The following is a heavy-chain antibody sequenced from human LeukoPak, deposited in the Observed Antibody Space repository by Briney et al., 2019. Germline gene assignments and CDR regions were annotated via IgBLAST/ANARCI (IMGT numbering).Heavy chain of an antibody. J-gene: IGHJ5*02. V-gene: IGHV4-39*07. D-gene: IGHD3-10*01. Sequence: SETLSLTCTVSGGSISTSNFYWGWIRQPPGKGLEWIGRVYSSGSTDYNPSLKSRLSISVDTSKIQFSLRLSSVTVADTAVYYCARTPLRGATFFTSYPNWFDTWGQGPWSPSPQ. CDR3: ARTPLRGATFFTSYPNWFDT. CDR2: VYSSGST. CDR1: GGSISTSNFY.